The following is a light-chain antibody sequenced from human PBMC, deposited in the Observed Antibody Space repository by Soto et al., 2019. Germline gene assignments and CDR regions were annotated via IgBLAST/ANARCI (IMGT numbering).Light chain of an antibody. V-gene: IGLV1-51*02. CDR1: SSNIGSND. J-gene: IGLJ1*01. CDR3: GTWDSSLIAL. CDR2: ENS. Sequence: QSVLTQPPSVSAAPGQKVTISCSGNSSNIGSNDVSWYQQLPGKAPKLLIYENSQRPSGIPDRFSGSKSGTSATLGITGLQTGDEADYYCGTWDSSLIALFGTGTKLTVI.